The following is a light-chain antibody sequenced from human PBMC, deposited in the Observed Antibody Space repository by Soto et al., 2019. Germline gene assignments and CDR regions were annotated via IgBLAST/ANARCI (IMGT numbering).Light chain of an antibody. CDR2: GAS. CDR3: QQYNNWPLT. Sequence: EIVMTQSPATLSVSPGERATLSCRASQSVSSNLAWYQQKPGQAPRLLIYGASTRATGIPARFSGSGSGTEFTITISSLQSEDFEVYYCQQYNNWPLTFGGGTKVEIK. V-gene: IGKV3-15*01. CDR1: QSVSSN. J-gene: IGKJ4*01.